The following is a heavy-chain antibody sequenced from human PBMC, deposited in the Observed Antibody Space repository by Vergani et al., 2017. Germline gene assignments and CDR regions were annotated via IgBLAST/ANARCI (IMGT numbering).Heavy chain of an antibody. V-gene: IGHV3-15*01. D-gene: IGHD1-26*01. CDR1: GFTFSNAW. J-gene: IGHJ4*02. CDR3: TTTVEPSGSYGVIDY. CDR2: IKRKTDGGTT. Sequence: EVQLVESGGGLVKPGGSLRLSCAASGFTFSNAWMSWVRQAPGKGLEWVGRIKRKTDGGTTDYAAPVKGRFTISRDDSKNTLYLQMNSLKTEDTAVYYCTTTVEPSGSYGVIDYWGQGTLVTVSS.